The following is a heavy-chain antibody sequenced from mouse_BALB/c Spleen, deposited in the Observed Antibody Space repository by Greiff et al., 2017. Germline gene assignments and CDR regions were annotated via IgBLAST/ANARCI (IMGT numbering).Heavy chain of an antibody. J-gene: IGHJ3*01. CDR3: ARGYYGSSWFAY. Sequence: VQLQQSGPELVKPGASVKISCKASGYTFTDYNMHWVKQSHGKSLEWIGYIYPYNGGTGYNQKFKSKATLTVDKSSSTAYMELRSLTSEDSAVYYGARGYYGSSWFAYWGQGTLVTVSA. CDR1: GYTFTDYN. V-gene: IGHV1S29*02. D-gene: IGHD1-1*01. CDR2: IYPYNGGT.